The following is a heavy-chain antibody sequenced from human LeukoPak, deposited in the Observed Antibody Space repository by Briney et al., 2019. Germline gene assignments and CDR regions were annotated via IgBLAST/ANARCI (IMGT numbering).Heavy chain of an antibody. CDR2: ISSSSSTI. D-gene: IGHD3-22*01. CDR1: GFTFSSYI. V-gene: IGHV3-48*01. CDR3: ARWQYYDSSGYYSRNWIDP. Sequence: GGSLRLSRAASGFTFSSYIMNWVRQAPGKGLEWVSYISSSSSTIYYADSVKGRFTISRDNAKNSLYLQMNSLRAEDTAVYYCARWQYYDSSGYYSRNWIDPWGQGTLVTVSS. J-gene: IGHJ5*02.